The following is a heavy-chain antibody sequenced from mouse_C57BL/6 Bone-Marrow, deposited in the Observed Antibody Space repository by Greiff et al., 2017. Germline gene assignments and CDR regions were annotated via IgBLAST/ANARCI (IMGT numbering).Heavy chain of an antibody. D-gene: IGHD2-13*01. CDR3: AREAPYGDERYFDV. V-gene: IGHV1-81*01. CDR1: GYTFTSYG. CDR2: IYPSSGST. Sequence: VQLQQSGAELARPGASVKLSCKASGYTFTSYGISWVKQRTGHGLEWIGEIYPSSGSTYYNEKFKGKATLTADKSYSTAYIELRSLTTEDSAVYCCAREAPYGDERYFDVWGPGTTLTVSS. J-gene: IGHJ1*01.